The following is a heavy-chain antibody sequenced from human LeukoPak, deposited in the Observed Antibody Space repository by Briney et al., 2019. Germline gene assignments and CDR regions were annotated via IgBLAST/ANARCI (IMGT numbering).Heavy chain of an antibody. J-gene: IGHJ4*02. Sequence: GASVKVSCKASGGTFSNYALGWVRQAPGQGLEWMGGIIPIFGTTNYAQKFQGRVTITADESTSTAYMELSSLRSEDTAVYYCARDPSYYGDYSGYWGQGTLVTVSS. V-gene: IGHV1-69*13. CDR2: IIPIFGTT. CDR3: ARDPSYYGDYSGY. D-gene: IGHD4-17*01. CDR1: GGTFSNYA.